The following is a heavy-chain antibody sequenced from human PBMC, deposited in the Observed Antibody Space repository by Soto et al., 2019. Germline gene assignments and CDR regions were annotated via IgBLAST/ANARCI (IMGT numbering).Heavy chain of an antibody. J-gene: IGHJ6*02. D-gene: IGHD6-13*01. V-gene: IGHV4-34*01. Sequence: SETLSLTCAVYGGSFSGYYWSWIRQPPGKGLEWIGEINHSGSTNYNPSLKSRVTISVDTSKNQFSLKLSSVTAADTAVYYCARVIRQGAAAGKHGMDVWGQGTTVTVSS. CDR3: ARVIRQGAAAGKHGMDV. CDR2: INHSGST. CDR1: GGSFSGYY.